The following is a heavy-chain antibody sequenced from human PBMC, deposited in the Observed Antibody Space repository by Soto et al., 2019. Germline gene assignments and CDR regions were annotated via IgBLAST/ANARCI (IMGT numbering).Heavy chain of an antibody. CDR1: GFTFGDYA. J-gene: IGHJ6*03. D-gene: IGHD2-2*01. CDR3: TRDGIVVVPAAIHYYMDV. V-gene: IGHV3-49*03. CDR2: IRSKAYGGTT. Sequence: GGSLRLSCTASGFTFGDYAMSWFRQAPGKGLEWVGFIRSKAYGGTTEYAASVKGRFTISRDDSKSIAYLQMNSLKTEDTAVYYCTRDGIVVVPAAIHYYMDVWGKGTTVTVSS.